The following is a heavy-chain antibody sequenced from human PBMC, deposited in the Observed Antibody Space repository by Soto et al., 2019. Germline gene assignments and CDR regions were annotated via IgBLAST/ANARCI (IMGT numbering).Heavy chain of an antibody. CDR1: GYTFSSYH. Sequence: ASVKVSCKASGYTFSSYHISWVRQAPGQGLEWMGWISAYNGNTKYSQKFQGRVTITRDTSASTAYMELSSLRSEDTAVYYCARGLGLYYFDYWGQGTLVTVSS. D-gene: IGHD1-26*01. J-gene: IGHJ4*02. CDR3: ARGLGLYYFDY. V-gene: IGHV1-18*01. CDR2: ISAYNGNT.